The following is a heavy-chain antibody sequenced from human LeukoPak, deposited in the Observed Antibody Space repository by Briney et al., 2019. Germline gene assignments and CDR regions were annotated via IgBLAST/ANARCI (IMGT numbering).Heavy chain of an antibody. Sequence: PGGSLRLSCAASGFTFSTYAMHWVRQAPGKGLEWVAVISYDGSKKYYADSVKGRFTISRDNSKNTLYLQMNSLRAEDTAVYHCARDQGIAARGGYFDYWGQGTLVTVPS. J-gene: IGHJ4*02. V-gene: IGHV3-30*01. D-gene: IGHD6-6*01. CDR2: ISYDGSKK. CDR3: ARDQGIAARGGYFDY. CDR1: GFTFSTYA.